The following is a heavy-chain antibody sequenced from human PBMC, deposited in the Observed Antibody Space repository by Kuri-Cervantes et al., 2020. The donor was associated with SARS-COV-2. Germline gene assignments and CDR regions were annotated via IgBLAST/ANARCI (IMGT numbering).Heavy chain of an antibody. CDR1: GFTFSSYW. D-gene: IGHD4-17*01. Sequence: GESLKISCAASGFTFSSYWMSWVRQAPGKGLEWVANIKQDGSEKYYVDSVKGRFTISRDNAKNTLYLQMNSLRAEDTAVYYCARAGDYVLRAFDIWGQGTMVTVSS. CDR3: ARAGDYVLRAFDI. CDR2: IKQDGSEK. J-gene: IGHJ3*02. V-gene: IGHV3-7*01.